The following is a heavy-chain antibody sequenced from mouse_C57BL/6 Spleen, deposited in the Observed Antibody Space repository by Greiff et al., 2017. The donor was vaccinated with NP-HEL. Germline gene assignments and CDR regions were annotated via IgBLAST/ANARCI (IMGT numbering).Heavy chain of an antibody. D-gene: IGHD1-1*01. V-gene: IGHV2-3*01. Sequence: VMLVESGPGLVAPSQSLSITCTVSGFSFTSYGVSWVRQPPGKGLEWLGVIWGDGSTNYHSALISRLSISKDNSKSHVFLKLNSLQTDDTATYYCAKVTTVVADYYCDYWGQGTTLTVSS. CDR2: IWGDGST. J-gene: IGHJ2*01. CDR1: GFSFTSYG. CDR3: AKVTTVVADYYCDY.